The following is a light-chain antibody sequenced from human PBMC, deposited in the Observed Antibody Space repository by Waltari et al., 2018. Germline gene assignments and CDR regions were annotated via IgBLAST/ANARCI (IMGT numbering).Light chain of an antibody. Sequence: DIQMTQSPSSLSTSVGDRVTITCQASQDISKSLNWYQQKPGKAPNLLIYDASNLEAGVPSRVSGSGSGTDFTFTITSLQPEDIATYYCQQFDSLPYTFGPGTKLEIK. CDR1: QDISKS. CDR3: QQFDSLPYT. V-gene: IGKV1-33*01. J-gene: IGKJ2*01. CDR2: DAS.